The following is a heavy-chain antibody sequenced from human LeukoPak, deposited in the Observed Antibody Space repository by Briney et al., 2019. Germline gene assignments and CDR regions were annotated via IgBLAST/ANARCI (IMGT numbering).Heavy chain of an antibody. CDR1: GFTVSSNY. D-gene: IGHD2-21*02. J-gene: IGHJ3*02. Sequence: GGSLRLSCAASGFTVSSNYMSWVRQAPGKGLEWVSVIYSGGSTYYADSVKGRFTISRDNSKNTLYLQMNSLRAEDTAVYYCAKCGGDCYHGAFDIRGQGTMVTVSS. V-gene: IGHV3-53*01. CDR3: AKCGGDCYHGAFDI. CDR2: IYSGGST.